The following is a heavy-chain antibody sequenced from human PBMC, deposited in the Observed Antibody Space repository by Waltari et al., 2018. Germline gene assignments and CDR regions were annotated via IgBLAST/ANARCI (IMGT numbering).Heavy chain of an antibody. J-gene: IGHJ5*02. CDR2: IYTSGST. V-gene: IGHV4-61*02. D-gene: IGHD3-22*01. Sequence: QVQLQESGPGLVKPSQTLSLTCTVSGGSISSGSYYWSWIRQPAGKGLEWIGRIYTSGSTNYNPPLKSRVTISVDTSKNQFSLKLSSVTAADTAVYYCARGYYDSSTWGQGTLVTVSS. CDR1: GGSISSGSYY. CDR3: ARGYYDSST.